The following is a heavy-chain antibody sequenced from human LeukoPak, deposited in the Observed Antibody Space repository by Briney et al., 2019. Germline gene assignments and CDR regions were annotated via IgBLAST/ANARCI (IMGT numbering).Heavy chain of an antibody. D-gene: IGHD3-22*01. Sequence: SETLSLTYAVYGGSFSGYYWSWIRQPPGKGLEWIGEINHSGSTNYNPSLKSRVTISVDTSKNQFSLKLSSVTAADTAVYYCARGGSLVVAVGEGYDYWGQGTLVTVSS. CDR3: ARGGSLVVAVGEGYDY. CDR2: INHSGST. CDR1: GGSFSGYY. J-gene: IGHJ4*02. V-gene: IGHV4-34*01.